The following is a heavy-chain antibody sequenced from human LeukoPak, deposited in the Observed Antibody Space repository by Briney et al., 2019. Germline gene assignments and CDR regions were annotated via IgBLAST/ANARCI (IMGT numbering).Heavy chain of an antibody. Sequence: ASVKVSCKASGGTFSSYAISWVRQAPGQGLEWMGRINSNNGGTNYAQKFQGRVTMTRDMSMSTAYMELSRLRSDDTAVYYCAGEDNSSGYRPFDIWGQGTMVTVPS. D-gene: IGHD3-22*01. CDR3: AGEDNSSGYRPFDI. CDR1: GGTFSSYA. V-gene: IGHV1-2*06. CDR2: INSNNGGT. J-gene: IGHJ3*02.